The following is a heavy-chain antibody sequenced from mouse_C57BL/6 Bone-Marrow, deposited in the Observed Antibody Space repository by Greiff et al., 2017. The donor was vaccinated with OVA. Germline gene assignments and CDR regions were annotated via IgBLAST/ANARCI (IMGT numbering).Heavy chain of an antibody. CDR2: IDPSDSYT. CDR3: ARYKDYDGYEYFDV. CDR1: GYTFTSYW. Sequence: VKLQQPGAELVKPGASVKLSCKASGYTFTSYWMQWVKQRPGQGLEWIGEIDPSDSYTNYNQKFKGKATLTVDTSSSTAYMQLSSLTSEDSAVYYCARYKDYDGYEYFDVWGTGTTVTVSS. D-gene: IGHD2-3*01. J-gene: IGHJ1*03. V-gene: IGHV1-50*01.